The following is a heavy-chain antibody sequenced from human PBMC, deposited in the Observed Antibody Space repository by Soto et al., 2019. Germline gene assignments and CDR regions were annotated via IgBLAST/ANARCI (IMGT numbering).Heavy chain of an antibody. D-gene: IGHD4-17*01. CDR1: GYTFTGYY. CDR3: ARERGVYGDYPYYYGMDV. V-gene: IGHV1-2*04. CDR2: INPNSGGT. Sequence: ASVKVSCKASGYTFTGYYMHWVRQAPGQRLQWMGWINPNSGGTNYAQKFQGWVTMTRDTSISTAYMELSRLRSDDTAVYYCARERGVYGDYPYYYGMDVWGQGTTVTVSS. J-gene: IGHJ6*02.